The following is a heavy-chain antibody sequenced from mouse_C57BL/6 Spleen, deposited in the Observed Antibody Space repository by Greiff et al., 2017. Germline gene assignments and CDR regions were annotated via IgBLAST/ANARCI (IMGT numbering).Heavy chain of an antibody. CDR3: ARHSGSSSHYAMDY. Sequence: VMLVESGPGLVAPSQSLSITCTVSGFSLTSYGVHWVRQPPGKGLEWLVVLWSDGSTTYNSALKSRLSISKDNSKSQVFLKMNSLPSDDTAMYYWARHSGSSSHYAMDYWGQGTSVTVSS. V-gene: IGHV2-6-1*01. J-gene: IGHJ4*01. D-gene: IGHD1-1*01. CDR2: LWSDGST. CDR1: GFSLTSYG.